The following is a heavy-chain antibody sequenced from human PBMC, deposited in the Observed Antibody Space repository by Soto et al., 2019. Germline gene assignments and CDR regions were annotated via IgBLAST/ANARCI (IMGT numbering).Heavy chain of an antibody. Sequence: QVQLVQSGAEVKKPGASVKVSCKASGYTFTGYYMHWVRQAPGQGLEGMGWINPNSGGTNYAQKFQGRVTMTRDTSISTAYMELSRLRSDDTAVYYCARGGERGYSSGWVDIWGQGTMVTVSS. J-gene: IGHJ3*02. V-gene: IGHV1-2*02. D-gene: IGHD6-19*01. CDR2: INPNSGGT. CDR1: GYTFTGYY. CDR3: ARGGERGYSSGWVDI.